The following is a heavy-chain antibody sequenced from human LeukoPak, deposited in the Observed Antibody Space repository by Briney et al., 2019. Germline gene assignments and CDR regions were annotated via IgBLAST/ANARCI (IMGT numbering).Heavy chain of an antibody. CDR2: INVITGYI. V-gene: IGHV3-21*01. Sequence: GGSLRLSCAASGFTFNNYGMSWVRQAPGKGLEWVAYINVITGYIYYADSLKGRFTISRDNAKKSLFLEMNSLRVEDTAVYYCARDRSGSSSVDDAFDIWGQGIMVTVSS. CDR3: ARDRSGSSSVDDAFDI. J-gene: IGHJ3*02. CDR1: GFTFNNYG. D-gene: IGHD1-26*01.